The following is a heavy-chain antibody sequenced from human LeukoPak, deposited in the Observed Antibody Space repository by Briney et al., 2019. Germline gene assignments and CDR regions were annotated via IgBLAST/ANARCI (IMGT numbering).Heavy chain of an antibody. CDR3: ASGGYYYDSSGYYFDY. V-gene: IGHV1-18*01. J-gene: IGHJ4*02. Sequence: ASVKVSFKASGYTFTSYGISWVRQAPGQGLEWMGWISAYNGNTNYAQKLQGRVTMTTDTSTSTAYMELRSLRSDDTAVYYCASGGYYYDSSGYYFDYWGQGTLVTVSS. CDR1: GYTFTSYG. CDR2: ISAYNGNT. D-gene: IGHD3-22*01.